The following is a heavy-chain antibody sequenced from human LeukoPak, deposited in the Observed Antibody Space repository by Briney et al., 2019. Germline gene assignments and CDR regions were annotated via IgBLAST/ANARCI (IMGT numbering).Heavy chain of an antibody. D-gene: IGHD6-19*01. Sequence: GGSLRLSCAASEFTFSNYWMSWVRQAPGKGLERVAHTNQDGSKNYYVDSVRGRFTISRDNAKNSLYLQMNSLRAEDTAVYYCATTVAGYPDDYFDYWGQGTLVTVSS. J-gene: IGHJ4*02. CDR2: TNQDGSKN. V-gene: IGHV3-7*01. CDR3: ATTVAGYPDDYFDY. CDR1: EFTFSNYW.